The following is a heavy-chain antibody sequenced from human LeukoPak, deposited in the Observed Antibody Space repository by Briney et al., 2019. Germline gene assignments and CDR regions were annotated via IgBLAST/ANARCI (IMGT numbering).Heavy chain of an antibody. CDR2: ISYSGST. Sequence: PSETRSLTCTVAGGSISGYYWSWIRQPPGKGLEWIGYISYSGSTNYNPSLKSRVTLSVDTSKNQFSLKLSSVTAADTAVYYCARHYCSGGTCYSFDSWGQGILVTVSS. J-gene: IGHJ4*02. D-gene: IGHD2-15*01. CDR1: GGSISGYY. CDR3: ARHYCSGGTCYSFDS. V-gene: IGHV4-59*08.